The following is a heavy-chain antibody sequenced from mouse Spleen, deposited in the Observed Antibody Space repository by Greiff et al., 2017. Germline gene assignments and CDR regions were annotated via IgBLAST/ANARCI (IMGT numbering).Heavy chain of an antibody. CDR3: QLGRAY. Sequence: EVKLMESGAELVRPGASVKLSCTASGFNIKDDYMHWVKQRPEQGLEWIGWIDPENGDTEYASKFQGKATITADTSSNTAYLQLSSLTSEDTAVYYCQLGRAYWGQGTLVTVSA. J-gene: IGHJ3*01. CDR2: IDPENGDT. D-gene: IGHD4-1*02. V-gene: IGHV14-4*01. CDR1: GFNIKDDY.